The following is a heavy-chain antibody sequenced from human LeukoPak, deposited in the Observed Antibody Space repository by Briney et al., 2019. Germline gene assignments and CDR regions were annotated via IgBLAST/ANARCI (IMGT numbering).Heavy chain of an antibody. CDR3: ARSSYGERGRDY. Sequence: GGSLRLSCAASGFTFSSHSMNWVRQAPGKGLEWVSSISSSSSYIYYADSVKGRFTISRDNAKNSPYLQMNSLRAEDTAVYYCARSSYGERGRDYWGQGTLVTVSS. CDR1: GFTFSSHS. D-gene: IGHD5-18*01. CDR2: ISSSSSYI. J-gene: IGHJ4*02. V-gene: IGHV3-21*01.